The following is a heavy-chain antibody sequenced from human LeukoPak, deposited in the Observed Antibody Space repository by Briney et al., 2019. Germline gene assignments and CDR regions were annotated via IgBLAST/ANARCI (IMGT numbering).Heavy chain of an antibody. Sequence: GGSLRLSCAASGFTFSSYWMSWVRQAPGKGLEWVANIKQDGSEKYYVDSVKGRFTISRDNAKSSLYLQMNSLRAEDTAVYYCARVTLTGYYSPFDYWGQGTLVTVSS. D-gene: IGHD3-9*01. J-gene: IGHJ4*02. V-gene: IGHV3-7*03. CDR1: GFTFSSYW. CDR2: IKQDGSEK. CDR3: ARVTLTGYYSPFDY.